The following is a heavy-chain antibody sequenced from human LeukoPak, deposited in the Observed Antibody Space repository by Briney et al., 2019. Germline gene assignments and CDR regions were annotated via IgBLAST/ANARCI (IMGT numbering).Heavy chain of an antibody. CDR2: IKQDGSEK. J-gene: IGHJ4*02. D-gene: IGHD6-13*01. Sequence: PGGSLRLSCAASGFTFSNYWMSWVRQAPGKGLEWVANIKQDGSEKYHVDSVKGRFTISRDNDKNSLYLQMNSLRAEDAAVYYCASGRQLGYWGQGTLVTVSS. V-gene: IGHV3-7*01. CDR1: GFTFSNYW. CDR3: ASGRQLGY.